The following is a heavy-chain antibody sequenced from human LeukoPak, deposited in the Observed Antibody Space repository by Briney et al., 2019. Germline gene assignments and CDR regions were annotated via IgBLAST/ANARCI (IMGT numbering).Heavy chain of an antibody. D-gene: IGHD6-6*01. V-gene: IGHV1-69*13. Sequence: SVKVSCTASGGTFSSYAISWVRQAPGQGLEWMGGIIPIFGTANYAQKFQGRVTITADESTSTAYMELSSLRSEDTAVYYCATSEAAPYYYYGMDVWGQGTTVTVSS. J-gene: IGHJ6*02. CDR2: IIPIFGTA. CDR3: ATSEAAPYYYYGMDV. CDR1: GGTFSSYA.